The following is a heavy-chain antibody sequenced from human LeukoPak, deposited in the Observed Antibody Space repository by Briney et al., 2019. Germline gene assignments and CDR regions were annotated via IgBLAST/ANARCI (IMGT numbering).Heavy chain of an antibody. CDR1: GYTFTDNY. V-gene: IGHV1-2*02. J-gene: IGHJ4*02. Sequence: ASVKVSCTASGYTFTDNYIHWVRQAPAQGLEWMGWINPSSGSAHFAQKSQGRVTMTRDTSISTAYMELSRLRSDDTAVYYCARGSLRFDWKCPFDYWGQGTLVTVSS. CDR3: ARGSLRFDWKCPFDY. D-gene: IGHD3-9*01. CDR2: INPSSGSA.